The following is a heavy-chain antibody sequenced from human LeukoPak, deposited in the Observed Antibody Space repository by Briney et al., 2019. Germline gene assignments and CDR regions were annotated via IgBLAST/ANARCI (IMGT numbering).Heavy chain of an antibody. CDR1: GDSISSYY. J-gene: IGHJ4*02. V-gene: IGHV4-59*01. Sequence: SETLSLTCTVSGDSISSYYWSWIRQPAGKGLEWIGYIYYSGSTNYNPSLKSRVTISVDTSKNQFSLKLSSVTAADTAVYYCARGRPQFWVDYWGQGTLVTVSS. CDR2: IYYSGST. D-gene: IGHD3-16*01. CDR3: ARGRPQFWVDY.